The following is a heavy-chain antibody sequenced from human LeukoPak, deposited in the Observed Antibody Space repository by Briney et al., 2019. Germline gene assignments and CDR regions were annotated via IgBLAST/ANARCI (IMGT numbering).Heavy chain of an antibody. CDR2: INPNSGGT. CDR1: GYTFTGYY. V-gene: IGHV1-2*02. CDR3: ARAGGGWYAGYYYYYMDV. J-gene: IGHJ6*03. Sequence: ASVKVSCKASGYTFTGYYMHWVRQAPGQGLEWMGWINPNSGGTNYAQKFQGRVTMTRDTSISTAYMELSRLRSDDTAVYYCARAGGGWYAGYYYYYMDVWGKGTTVTISS. D-gene: IGHD6-19*01.